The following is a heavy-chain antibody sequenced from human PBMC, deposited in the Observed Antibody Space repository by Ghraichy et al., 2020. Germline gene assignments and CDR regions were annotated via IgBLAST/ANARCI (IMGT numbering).Heavy chain of an antibody. CDR3: AKAWGYCSGGTCPPYNWFDP. V-gene: IGHV3-23*01. Sequence: ESLNISCAASGFTFSSYTMTWVRHAPGKGLEWVSTISGSGRTTYYADSVKGRFTMSRDNSENTLYLQMNSLRTADAAIYYCAKAWGYCSGGTCPPYNWFDPWGQGTLVTVSS. J-gene: IGHJ5*02. CDR1: GFTFSSYT. CDR2: ISGSGRTT. D-gene: IGHD2-15*01.